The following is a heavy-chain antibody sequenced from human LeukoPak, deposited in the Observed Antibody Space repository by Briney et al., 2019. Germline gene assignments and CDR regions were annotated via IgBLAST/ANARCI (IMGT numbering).Heavy chain of an antibody. V-gene: IGHV4-39*07. CDR1: GGSISSGGYY. Sequence: PSETLSLTCTVSGGSISSGGYYWSWIRQPPGKGLEWIGEINHSGSTNYNPSLKSRVTISVDTSKNQFSLKLSSVTAADTAVYYCARGEVFLAARPPTRYYYYGMDVWGQGTTVTVSS. CDR2: INHSGST. J-gene: IGHJ6*02. D-gene: IGHD6-6*01. CDR3: ARGEVFLAARPPTRYYYYGMDV.